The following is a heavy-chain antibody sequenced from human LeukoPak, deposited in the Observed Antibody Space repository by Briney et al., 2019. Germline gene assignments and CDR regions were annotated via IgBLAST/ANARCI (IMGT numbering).Heavy chain of an antibody. Sequence: GGSLRLSCAASGFTFSSYAMSWVRQAPGKGLEWVSAISGSSGSTYYADSAKGRFTISRDNSKNTLYLQMNSLRAEDTAVYYCARDIAAAGTLIFVFDYWGQGTLVTVSS. D-gene: IGHD6-13*01. CDR3: ARDIAAAGTLIFVFDY. J-gene: IGHJ4*02. CDR1: GFTFSSYA. CDR2: ISGSSGST. V-gene: IGHV3-23*01.